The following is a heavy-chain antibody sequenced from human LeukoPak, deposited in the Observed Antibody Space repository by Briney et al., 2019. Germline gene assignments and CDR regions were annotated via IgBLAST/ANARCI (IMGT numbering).Heavy chain of an antibody. J-gene: IGHJ4*02. Sequence: TGGSLRLSCVASGFTFSFYWMAWVRQAPGKGLEWVAVISYDGSNKYYADSVKGRFTISRDNSKNTLYLQMNSLRAEDTAVYYCAKSFYGSGFGIDYWGQGTLVTVSS. V-gene: IGHV3-30*18. D-gene: IGHD3-10*01. CDR2: ISYDGSNK. CDR1: GFTFSFYW. CDR3: AKSFYGSGFGIDY.